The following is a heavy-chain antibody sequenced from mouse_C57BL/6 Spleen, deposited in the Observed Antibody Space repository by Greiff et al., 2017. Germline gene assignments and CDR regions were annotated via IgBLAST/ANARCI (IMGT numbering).Heavy chain of an antibody. V-gene: IGHV1-80*01. CDR3: ARDYFGGSSLYY. D-gene: IGHD1-1*01. J-gene: IGHJ2*01. CDR1: GYAFSSYW. Sequence: VQLQQSGAELVKPGASVKISCTASGYAFSSYWMNWVNQRPGKGLEWIGQIYPGDGDTNYNVKFKGKAKLTADKSSSTAYMQLSSLTSEDSAVYFCARDYFGGSSLYYWGQGATLTVSS. CDR2: IYPGDGDT.